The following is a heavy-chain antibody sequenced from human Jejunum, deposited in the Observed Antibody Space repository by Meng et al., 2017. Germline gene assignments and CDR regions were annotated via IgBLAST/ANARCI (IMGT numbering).Heavy chain of an antibody. Sequence: EVQLVESGGGLFQPGGSLRLSCVVSGFTFRSYWMHWVRQAPGKGLVWVSDINSDGSSTTYADSVKGRFTISRDNAKNTLYLQMNSLRAEDTAVHYCARDGGGYADYWGQGTLVTVSS. D-gene: IGHD5-12*01. CDR2: INSDGSST. J-gene: IGHJ4*02. CDR3: ARDGGGYADY. CDR1: GFTFRSYW. V-gene: IGHV3-74*01.